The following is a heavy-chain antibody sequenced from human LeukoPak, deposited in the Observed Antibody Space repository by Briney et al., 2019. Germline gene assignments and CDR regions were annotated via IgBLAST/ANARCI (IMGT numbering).Heavy chain of an antibody. J-gene: IGHJ4*02. Sequence: SETLSLTCTVSGDSVSDSIHYWGWIRQPPGKGLEWIGNIYYTGRTYSNPSLRSRVTMSVDTSKNQFSLKMSSVTAADTAVYYCARLTKGRFFDYVFDFWGQGTLLTVSS. CDR2: IYYTGRT. V-gene: IGHV4-39*01. CDR1: GDSVSDSIHY. D-gene: IGHD3-9*01. CDR3: ARLTKGRFFDYVFDF.